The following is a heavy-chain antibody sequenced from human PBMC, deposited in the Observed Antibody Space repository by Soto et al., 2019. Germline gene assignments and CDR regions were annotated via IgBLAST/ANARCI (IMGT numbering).Heavy chain of an antibody. CDR3: ARVVVVIPATSPDGFDI. Sequence: PGGSLRLSCAASGFPFSNYAMHWVRQAPGKGLEWVAVVSYDGNNNYYAGSVKGRFTISRDNSRNTLYLQMHSLRTEDTAVYFCARVVVVIPATSPDGFDIWGQGTKVT. D-gene: IGHD2-15*01. V-gene: IGHV3-30-3*01. CDR1: GFPFSNYA. J-gene: IGHJ3*02. CDR2: VSYDGNNN.